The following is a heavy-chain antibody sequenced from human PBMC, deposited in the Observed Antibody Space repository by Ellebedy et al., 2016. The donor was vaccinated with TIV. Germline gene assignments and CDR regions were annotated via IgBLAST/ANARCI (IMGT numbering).Heavy chain of an antibody. CDR2: ITGSVGRT. CDR3: ARDPDSGYDFQANY. J-gene: IGHJ4*02. V-gene: IGHV3-23*01. Sequence: GGSLRLSCAASGFTFNSHAMTWVRKAPGQGLQWVAAITGSVGRTYYADSVQGRFTISRDNSKNTLYLQMNSLRAEDPAVYYCARDPDSGYDFQANYWGQGTLVTVSS. D-gene: IGHD5-12*01. CDR1: GFTFNSHA.